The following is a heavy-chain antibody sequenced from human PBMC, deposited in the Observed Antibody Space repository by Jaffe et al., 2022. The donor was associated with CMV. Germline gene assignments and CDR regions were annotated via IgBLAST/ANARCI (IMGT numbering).Heavy chain of an antibody. J-gene: IGHJ6*02. V-gene: IGHV4-39*01. CDR3: ARHHSSNWSDYGMDV. Sequence: QLQLQESGPGLVKPSETLSLTCTVSGGSISSSSYYWDWIRQPPGKGLEWIGSIYYSGSTYYNPSLKSRVTISVDTSKNQFSLKLSSVTAADTAVYYCARHHSSNWSDYGMDVWGQGTTVTVSS. CDR1: GGSISSSSYY. CDR2: IYYSGST. D-gene: IGHD6-13*01.